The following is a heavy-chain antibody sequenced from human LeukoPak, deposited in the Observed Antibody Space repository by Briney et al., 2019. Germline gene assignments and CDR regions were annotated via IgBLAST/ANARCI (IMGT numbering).Heavy chain of an antibody. CDR3: ARNRYYYGSRNYGVPNWFDP. V-gene: IGHV4-38-2*02. D-gene: IGHD3-10*01. Sequence: PSETLSLTCTVSGYSISSGYYWGWIRQPPGKGLEWIGSIYHSGSTYYKPSLKSRVTISVHTSKNQFSLRLSSVTAADTAVYYCARNRYYYGSRNYGVPNWFDPWGQGTLVTVSS. CDR1: GYSISSGYY. J-gene: IGHJ5*02. CDR2: IYHSGST.